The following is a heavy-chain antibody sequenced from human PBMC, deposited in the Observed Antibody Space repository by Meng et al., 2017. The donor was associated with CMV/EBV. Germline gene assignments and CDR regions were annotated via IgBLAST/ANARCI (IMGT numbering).Heavy chain of an antibody. CDR1: FTFSGSA. CDR3: TRPSYCSGGSCGDY. CDR2: IRSKANSYAT. J-gene: IGHJ4*02. D-gene: IGHD2-15*01. V-gene: IGHV3-73*01. Sequence: FTFSGSAMDWVRQASGKGLEWVGRIRSKANSYATAYAASVKGRFTISRDDSKNTAYLQMNSLKTEDTAVYYCTRPSYCSGGSCGDYWGQGTLVTVSS.